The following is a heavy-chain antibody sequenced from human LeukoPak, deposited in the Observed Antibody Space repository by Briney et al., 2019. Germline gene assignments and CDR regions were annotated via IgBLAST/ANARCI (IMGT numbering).Heavy chain of an antibody. J-gene: IGHJ6*03. CDR3: GRVSWFPGTSYFHMDV. CDR1: GGSISSYF. Sequence: SETLSLTCTVSGGSISSYFWSCIRQHPGGGLECSGYIHYSRTTNYNLSLKSRVTISSDTSKPQFPLKRISVTAADTAVYFFGRVSWFPGTSYFHMDVWGKGTTVTVSS. CDR2: IHYSRTT. V-gene: IGHV4-59*01. D-gene: IGHD1-1*01.